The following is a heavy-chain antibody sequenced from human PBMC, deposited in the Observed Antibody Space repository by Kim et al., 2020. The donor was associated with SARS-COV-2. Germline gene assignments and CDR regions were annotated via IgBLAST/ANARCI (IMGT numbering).Heavy chain of an antibody. V-gene: IGHV1-2*02. CDR3: ARDYKAGY. CDR2: SAGT. D-gene: IGHD1-1*01. Sequence: SAGTNNAQKFRGRVTMTRDTSNSTAYMELSRLRSDDTAVYYCARDYKAGYWGQGTLVTVSS. J-gene: IGHJ4*02.